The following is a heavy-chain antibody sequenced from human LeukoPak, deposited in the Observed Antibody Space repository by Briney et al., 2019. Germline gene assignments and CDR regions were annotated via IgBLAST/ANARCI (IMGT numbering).Heavy chain of an antibody. V-gene: IGHV3-23*01. CDR3: AKRRGYSYAADDAFDI. D-gene: IGHD5-18*01. CDR2: ISGSGGST. J-gene: IGHJ3*02. CDR1: GFTFSRNA. Sequence: PGGSLRLSCAASGFTFSRNAMSWVRQAPGKGLEWVSVISGSGGSTYTADSVKGHFTISRDNSRNTLYLQMNSLRAEDTAVYFCAKRRGYSYAADDAFDIWGQGTVVIVSS.